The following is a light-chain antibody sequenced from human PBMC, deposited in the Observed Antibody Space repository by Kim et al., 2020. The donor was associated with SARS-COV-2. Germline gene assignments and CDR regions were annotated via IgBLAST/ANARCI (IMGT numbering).Light chain of an antibody. CDR3: QQYDTWPPVT. Sequence: EIVMTQSPATLSVSPGERVTLSCSASQSVSSKLAWYQQKPGQAPRLLIYGASTRATGTPARFSGSGSGTEFTLDISSLQSEDFAVYYCQQYDTWPPVTFGGGTKVDIK. V-gene: IGKV3-15*01. J-gene: IGKJ4*01. CDR2: GAS. CDR1: QSVSSK.